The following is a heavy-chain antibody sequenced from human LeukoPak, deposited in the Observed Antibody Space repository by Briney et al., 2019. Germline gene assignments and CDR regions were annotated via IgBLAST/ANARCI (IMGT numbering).Heavy chain of an antibody. CDR2: INPDSGDT. V-gene: IGHV1-2*02. D-gene: IGHD5-18*01. J-gene: IGHJ5*02. CDR1: GYTFNGYY. Sequence: ASVKVSCKASGYTFNGYYIHWVRLAPGRGLEWMGWINPDSGDTNYLQKFQGRVTMTRDTSNSIAYMELSRLRSDDTAVYFCARGPFRIVDTAMVPSTFDPWGQGTLVTVSS. CDR3: ARGPFRIVDTAMVPSTFDP.